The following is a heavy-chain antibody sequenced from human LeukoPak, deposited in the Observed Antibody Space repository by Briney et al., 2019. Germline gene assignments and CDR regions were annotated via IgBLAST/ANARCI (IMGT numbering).Heavy chain of an antibody. CDR1: GFTFSSYS. D-gene: IGHD1-26*01. CDR3: ARVGYSGSSY. Sequence: PGGSLRLSCPASGFTFSSYSMNWVRQAPGKGLEWVSYISSSSSTIYYADSVKGRFTISRDNAKNSLYLQMNSLRAEDTAVYYCARVGYSGSSYWGQGTLVTVSS. CDR2: ISSSSSTI. V-gene: IGHV3-48*04. J-gene: IGHJ4*02.